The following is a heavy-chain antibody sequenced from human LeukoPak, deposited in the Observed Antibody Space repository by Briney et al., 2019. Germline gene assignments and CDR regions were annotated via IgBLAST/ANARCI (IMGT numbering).Heavy chain of an antibody. CDR1: GYTFTSYD. V-gene: IGHV1-8*03. Sequence: ASVKVSCKASGYTFTSYDINWVRQATGQGLEWMGWMNPNSGNTGYARKFQGRVTITRNTSISTAYMELGSLRSEDTAVYYCASRGYSYGFDYWGQGTLVTVSS. J-gene: IGHJ4*02. CDR2: MNPNSGNT. CDR3: ASRGYSYGFDY. D-gene: IGHD5-18*01.